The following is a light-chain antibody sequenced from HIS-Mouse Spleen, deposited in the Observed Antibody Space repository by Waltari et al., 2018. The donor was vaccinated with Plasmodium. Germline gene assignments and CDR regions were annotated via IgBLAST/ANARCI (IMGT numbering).Light chain of an antibody. V-gene: IGKV3-15*01. CDR2: VAS. Sequence: EIVMTQSPATVSVSPGERATLSCRASQSVSSNFAWYQQKPGQAPRLLIYVASTRATGIPARFRGSGSGTEFTLTISSLQSEEFAVYYCQPYNNWSFTFGPGTKVDIK. CDR3: QPYNNWSFT. J-gene: IGKJ3*01. CDR1: QSVSSN.